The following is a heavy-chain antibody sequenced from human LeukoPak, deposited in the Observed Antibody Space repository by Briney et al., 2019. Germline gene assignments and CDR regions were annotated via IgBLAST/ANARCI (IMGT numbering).Heavy chain of an antibody. V-gene: IGHV3-30*03. CDR1: GFVFSKYG. CDR3: ARDRYSYTSGYGLDV. CDR2: ISYDGSNK. J-gene: IGHJ6*02. Sequence: GGSLRLSCAGSGFVFSKYGMHWVRQAPGKGLEWVSVISYDGSNKDDADSVKGRFTISRDNSKNTLFLQMNSLRPEDTAVYYCARDRYSYTSGYGLDVWGQGMTVTVSS. D-gene: IGHD3-10*01.